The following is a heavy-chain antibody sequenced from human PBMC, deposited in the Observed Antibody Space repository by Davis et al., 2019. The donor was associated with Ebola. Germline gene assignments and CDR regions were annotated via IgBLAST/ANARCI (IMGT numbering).Heavy chain of an antibody. CDR3: ARRSVGGNGWFDP. J-gene: IGHJ5*02. D-gene: IGHD2-8*01. CDR2: INHSGST. CDR1: GGSFSGYY. V-gene: IGHV4-34*01. Sequence: SETLSLTCAVYGGSFSGYYWSWIRQPPGKGLEWIGEINHSGSTNYNPSLKSQVTISVDTSKNQFSLKLSSVTAADTAVYYCARRSVGGNGWFDPWGQGTLVTVSS.